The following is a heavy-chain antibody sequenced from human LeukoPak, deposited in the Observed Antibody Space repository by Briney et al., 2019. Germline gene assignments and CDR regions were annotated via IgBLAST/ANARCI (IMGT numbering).Heavy chain of an antibody. CDR1: GGSISSYY. CDR3: ACSPLPPFGEIRGRDWFDP. J-gene: IGHJ5*02. Sequence: SETLSLTCTVSGGSISSYYWSWIRQPAGKGLEWIGRIYTSGSTNYNPSLKSRVTMSVDTSKNQFSLKLSSVTAADTAVYYCACSPLPPFGEIRGRDWFDPWGQGTLVTVSS. V-gene: IGHV4-4*07. D-gene: IGHD3-10*01. CDR2: IYTSGST.